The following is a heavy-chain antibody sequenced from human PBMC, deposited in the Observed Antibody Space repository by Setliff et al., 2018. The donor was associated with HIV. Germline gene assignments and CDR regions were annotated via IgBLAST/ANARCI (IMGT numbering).Heavy chain of an antibody. V-gene: IGHV4-31*03. CDR1: GASISSGGYY. Sequence: PSETLSLTCTVSGASISSGGYYWSWIRQHPGKGLEWIGYIYYSGSTYYNPSLKSRVSMSVDTSENQFSLTVSSVTAADTAVYYCAREIPYSYGGRGHPLWGQGTLVTVSS. CDR2: IYYSGST. D-gene: IGHD3-22*01. CDR3: AREIPYSYGGRGHPL. J-gene: IGHJ4*02.